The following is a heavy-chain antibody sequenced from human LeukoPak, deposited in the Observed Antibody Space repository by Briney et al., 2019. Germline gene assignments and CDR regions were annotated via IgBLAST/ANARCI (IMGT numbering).Heavy chain of an antibody. Sequence: PGGSLRLSCAASGFTFSSYWMSWVRQAPGKGLEWVANIKQDGSEKYYADSVKGRFTISRDNSKNTLYLQMNSLRAEDTAVYYCAKDRGVYSGYGPPYYFDYWGQGTLVTVSS. CDR1: GFTFSSYW. CDR2: IKQDGSEK. CDR3: AKDRGVYSGYGPPYYFDY. V-gene: IGHV3-7*01. J-gene: IGHJ4*02. D-gene: IGHD5-12*01.